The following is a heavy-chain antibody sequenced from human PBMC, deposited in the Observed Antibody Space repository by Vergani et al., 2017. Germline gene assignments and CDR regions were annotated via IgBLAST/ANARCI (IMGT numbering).Heavy chain of an antibody. J-gene: IGHJ4*02. CDR1: GFTFSTYA. CDR2: ISSDGGST. Sequence: EVQLLESGGGLVQPGGSLRLSCAASGFTFSTYAMTWVRQAPGKGLEWVSTISSDGGSTYYADSVKGRFTISRDNSKNTLYLQMNSLRAEDTAVYYCAKDLLKGYYWGQGTLVTVSS. V-gene: IGHV3-23*01. CDR3: AKDLLKGYY. D-gene: IGHD1-26*01.